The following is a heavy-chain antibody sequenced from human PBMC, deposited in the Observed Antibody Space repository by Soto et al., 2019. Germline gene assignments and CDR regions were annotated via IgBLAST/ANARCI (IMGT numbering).Heavy chain of an antibody. Sequence: QMHLVESGGGVVQPGRSLTLSCVASGFTFTSYGIHWVRQAPGKGLEWVAVIWYDGSNKYYGDSVKGRFSISRDNSKNTVYLQMNSLRAEDTAVCYCARDRRFLEWLDYWGQGTLVSVSS. V-gene: IGHV3-33*01. J-gene: IGHJ4*02. D-gene: IGHD3-3*01. CDR2: IWYDGSNK. CDR3: ARDRRFLEWLDY. CDR1: GFTFTSYG.